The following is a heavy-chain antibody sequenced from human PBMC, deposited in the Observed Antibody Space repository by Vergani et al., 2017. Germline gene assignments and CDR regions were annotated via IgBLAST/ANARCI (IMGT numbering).Heavy chain of an antibody. CDR3: ASGYPTVVTPSPQRDAFDI. V-gene: IGHV4-34*01. CDR2: INHSGST. J-gene: IGHJ3*02. Sequence: QVQLQQWGAGLLKPSETLSLTCAVYGGSFSGYYWCWIRQPPGKGLEWIGEINHSGSTNYNPSLKSRVTISVDTSKNQFSLKLSSVTAADTAVYYCASGYPTVVTPSPQRDAFDIWGQGTMVTVSS. CDR1: GGSFSGYY. D-gene: IGHD4-23*01.